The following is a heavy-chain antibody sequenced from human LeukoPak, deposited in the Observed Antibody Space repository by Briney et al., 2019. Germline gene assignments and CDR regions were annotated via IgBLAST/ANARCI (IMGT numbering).Heavy chain of an antibody. V-gene: IGHV4-31*03. Sequence: SPTLSPTCTVSAGSISSGGYYWSWIRQHPWKGLQWFGVMYYSGSTSYNPSLKSRVTISVDTSKNHFSLKLSSVTAADTDVYYCARTYYYDSSGYPTPFGYWGQGTLVTVSS. CDR3: ARTYYYDSSGYPTPFGY. CDR2: MYYSGST. CDR1: AGSISSGGYY. J-gene: IGHJ4*02. D-gene: IGHD3-22*01.